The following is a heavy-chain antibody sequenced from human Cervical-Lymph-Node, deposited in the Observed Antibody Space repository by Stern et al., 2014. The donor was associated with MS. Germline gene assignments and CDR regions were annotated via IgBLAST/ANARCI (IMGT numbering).Heavy chain of an antibody. CDR1: GFSLSRYW. V-gene: IGHV3-74*01. Sequence: EVQLVEPGGNLVQPGGSLRLSCAASGFSLSRYWKHWVRQDPGKGLGWVSRINSDGSSTHYADSVRGRFTISRDKANNTLYLQMNSLRAEDTAVYFCARGGFYSYHFAMDVWGQGTTVTVS. J-gene: IGHJ6*02. D-gene: IGHD5-12*01. CDR3: ARGGFYSYHFAMDV. CDR2: INSDGSST.